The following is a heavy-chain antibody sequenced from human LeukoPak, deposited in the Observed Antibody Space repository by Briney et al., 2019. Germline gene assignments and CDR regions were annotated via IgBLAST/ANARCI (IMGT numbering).Heavy chain of an antibody. V-gene: IGHV4-4*07. CDR2: MWTRGST. Sequence: SETLSLTCTVSGGSISSDYWSWIRQPAGKGLEWIGRMWTRGSTNSNPSLKSRVSMSIDTTKKQLSLRLSSVTAADTAVYYCARDQSNALGRTSYDYWGQGTLVTVSS. J-gene: IGHJ4*02. CDR1: GGSISSDY. CDR3: ARDQSNALGRTSYDY. D-gene: IGHD2-8*01.